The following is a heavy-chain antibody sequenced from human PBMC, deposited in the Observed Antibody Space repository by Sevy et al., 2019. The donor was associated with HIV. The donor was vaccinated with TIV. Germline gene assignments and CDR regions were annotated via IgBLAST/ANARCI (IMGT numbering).Heavy chain of an antibody. CDR3: ASYSNYDYFDY. CDR1: GYSFTTYG. J-gene: IGHJ4*02. D-gene: IGHD4-4*01. Sequence: ASVKVSCKACGYSFTTYGISWVRQAPRQGLEWMGWISAYSGDTNYAETFQDRISLTMDTSTTTAYMDLRSLRPGDTAVYYCASYSNYDYFDYWGQGTLVTVSS. V-gene: IGHV1-18*01. CDR2: ISAYSGDT.